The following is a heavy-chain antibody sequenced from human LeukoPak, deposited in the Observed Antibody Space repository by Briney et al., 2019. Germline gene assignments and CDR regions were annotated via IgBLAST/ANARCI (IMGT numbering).Heavy chain of an antibody. Sequence: SATLSLTCTISGGSISNSYWSWIRQPPGKPLEWIGYIYYTGTTKYSPSLKSRATISLDTSKNQFSLKLTSVTAADTALFFCARGYDIDVWGQGTTVTVSS. CDR3: ARGYDIDV. CDR1: GGSISNSY. V-gene: IGHV4-59*01. CDR2: IYYTGTT. J-gene: IGHJ6*02.